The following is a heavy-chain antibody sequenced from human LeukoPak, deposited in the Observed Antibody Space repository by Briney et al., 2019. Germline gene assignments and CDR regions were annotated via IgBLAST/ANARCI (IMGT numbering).Heavy chain of an antibody. CDR1: GYSFTSYW. CDR3: ARHPARRSGHCSGGSCPVEY. V-gene: IGHV5-51*01. D-gene: IGHD2-15*01. CDR2: IYPGDSDT. J-gene: IGHJ4*02. Sequence: GESLKISCKGSGYSFTSYWIGWVRQMPGKGLEWMGIIYPGDSDTRYSPSFQGQVTISADKSISTAYLQWSSLKASDTAMYYCARHPARRSGHCSGGSCPVEYWGQGTLVTVSS.